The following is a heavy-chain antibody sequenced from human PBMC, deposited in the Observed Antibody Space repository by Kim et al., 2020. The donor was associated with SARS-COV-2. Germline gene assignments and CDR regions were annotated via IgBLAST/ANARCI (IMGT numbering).Heavy chain of an antibody. Sequence: GGSLRLSCAASGFTFSSYWMSWVRQAPGKGLEWVANIKQDGSEKYYVDSVKGRFTISRDNAKNSLYLQMNSLRAEDTAVYYCARDGGLLWFGELLYSIYSGMDVWGQGTTVTVSS. CDR3: ARDGGLLWFGELLYSIYSGMDV. V-gene: IGHV3-7*03. D-gene: IGHD3-10*01. CDR1: GFTFSSYW. J-gene: IGHJ6*02. CDR2: IKQDGSEK.